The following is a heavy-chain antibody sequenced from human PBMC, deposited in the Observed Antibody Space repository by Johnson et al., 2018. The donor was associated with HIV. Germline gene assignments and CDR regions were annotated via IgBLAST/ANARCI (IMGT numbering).Heavy chain of an antibody. CDR1: GFTFNDFD. J-gene: IGHJ3*02. CDR2: INWNGATT. D-gene: IGHD5-18*01. Sequence: MQLVESGGSVERPGGSLRLSCVGSGFTFNDFDMSWVRQAPGKGLEWVSGINWNGATTVYADSVQGRFTISRDNAKKSLYLQANSLRGEDTALYYCAREVDTSWLSAFDIWGQGTMVTVSS. V-gene: IGHV3-20*04. CDR3: AREVDTSWLSAFDI.